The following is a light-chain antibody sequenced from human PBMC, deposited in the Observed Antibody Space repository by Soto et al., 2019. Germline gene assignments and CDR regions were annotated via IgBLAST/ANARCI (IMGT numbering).Light chain of an antibody. CDR2: DVS. V-gene: IGLV2-14*01. J-gene: IGLJ3*02. Sequence: QSALTQPASVSGSPGQSITISCTGTSSDVGSYNYVSWYQQYPGKAPKLMIYDVSNRPSGVSYRFSGSKSGNTASLTISGLQAEDEADYYCSSYTTSSTQVVFGGGTKLTGL. CDR1: SSDVGSYNY. CDR3: SSYTTSSTQVV.